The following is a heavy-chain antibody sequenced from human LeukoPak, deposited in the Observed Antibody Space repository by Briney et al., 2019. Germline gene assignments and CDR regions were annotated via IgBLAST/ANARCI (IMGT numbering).Heavy chain of an antibody. Sequence: GGSLRLSCAAAGFTFSSYSMNWVRQAPGRGLEWVSSISGDSIHIYYADSVRGRFTISRDNAKSSLFLQMNSLRAEDTAVYYCARAHSSSPGAFDIWGQGTMVTVSS. CDR1: GFTFSSYS. D-gene: IGHD6-13*01. V-gene: IGHV3-21*01. CDR2: ISGDSIHI. CDR3: ARAHSSSPGAFDI. J-gene: IGHJ3*02.